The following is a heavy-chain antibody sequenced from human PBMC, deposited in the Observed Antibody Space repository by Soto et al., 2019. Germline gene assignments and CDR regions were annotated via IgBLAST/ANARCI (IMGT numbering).Heavy chain of an antibody. CDR3: AREMAALNYFDY. D-gene: IGHD2-15*01. V-gene: IGHV3-74*01. Sequence: PGGSLRLSCAASGFTFSSDWMHWVRQAPGKGLVWVSRINTDGSDTSYADSVKGRFTISRGNAKNSLYLQMNSLRAEDTAVYYCAREMAALNYFDYWGQGTLVTVSS. CDR1: GFTFSSDW. CDR2: INTDGSDT. J-gene: IGHJ4*02.